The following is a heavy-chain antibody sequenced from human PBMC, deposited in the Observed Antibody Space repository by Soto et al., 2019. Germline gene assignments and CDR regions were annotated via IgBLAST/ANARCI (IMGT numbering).Heavy chain of an antibody. V-gene: IGHV3-30-3*01. CDR3: ARDPQGSYCYIDY. Sequence: LRLSCAASGFTFSSYAMHWVRQAPGKGLGWVAIISSDGNSKHYADSVKGRFTISRDNSKNTLFLQMNSLRAEDTAVYYCARDPQGSYCYIDYWGQGTPVTVSS. J-gene: IGHJ4*02. CDR2: ISSDGNSK. CDR1: GFTFSSYA. D-gene: IGHD3-10*01.